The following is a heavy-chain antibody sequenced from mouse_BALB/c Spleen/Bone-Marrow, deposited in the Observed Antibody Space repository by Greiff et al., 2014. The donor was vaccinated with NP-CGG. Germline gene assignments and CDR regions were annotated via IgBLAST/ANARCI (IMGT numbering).Heavy chain of an antibody. V-gene: IGHV1-26*01. CDR3: ARRDYRYDEGVDY. CDR2: INPYNGGT. Sequence: VHLQQSGPELVKPGASMKISCKASGYSFTGYTMNWVKQSHGKNLEWIGLINPYNGGTSYNQKFKGKATLTVDKSSSTAYMELLSLTSEDSAVYYCARRDYRYDEGVDYWGQGTSVTVSS. D-gene: IGHD2-14*01. CDR1: GYSFTGYT. J-gene: IGHJ4*01.